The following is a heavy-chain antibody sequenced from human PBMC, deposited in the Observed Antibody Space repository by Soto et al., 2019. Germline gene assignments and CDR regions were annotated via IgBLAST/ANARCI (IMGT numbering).Heavy chain of an antibody. Sequence: SETLSLTCIVSGDSISSYYWTWIRPPPGKGLEWIGSIYYSGTTTYNPSLKSRVTISVDTSKIQFSLKLTSVTAADTAVYYCARDPTTVTTASYYYYGMDVWGQGTTVTVSS. CDR3: ARDPTTVTTASYYYYGMDV. J-gene: IGHJ6*02. CDR2: IYYSGTT. V-gene: IGHV4-59*01. CDR1: GDSISSYY. D-gene: IGHD4-17*01.